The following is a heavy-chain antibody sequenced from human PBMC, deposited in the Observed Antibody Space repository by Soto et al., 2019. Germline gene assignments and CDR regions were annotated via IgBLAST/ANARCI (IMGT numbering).Heavy chain of an antibody. CDR3: ARDVGYCSGGSCPPGPIDP. CDR1: GGTFSSYA. J-gene: IGHJ5*02. CDR2: IIPIFGTA. D-gene: IGHD2-15*01. Sequence: QVQLVQSGAEVKKPGSSVKVSCKASGGTFSSYAISWVRQAPGQGLEWMGGIIPIFGTANYAQKFQGRVPIPADESTSPAYMELSSLRSEDTAVYYCARDVGYCSGGSCPPGPIDPWGQGTLVTVSS. V-gene: IGHV1-69*01.